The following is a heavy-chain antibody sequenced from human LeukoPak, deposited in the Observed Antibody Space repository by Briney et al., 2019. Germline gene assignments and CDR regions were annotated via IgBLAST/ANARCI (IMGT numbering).Heavy chain of an antibody. V-gene: IGHV4-59*01. CDR3: ATLVRDLAEFDY. Sequence: SETLSLTCTVSGGSISSYYWSWIRQPPGKGLEWIGYIYYSGSTNYNPSLKSRVTISVDTSKNQFSLKLSSVTAADTAVYYCATLVRDLAEFDYWGQGTLVTVSS. CDR2: IYYSGST. CDR1: GGSISSYY. J-gene: IGHJ4*02. D-gene: IGHD3-10*01.